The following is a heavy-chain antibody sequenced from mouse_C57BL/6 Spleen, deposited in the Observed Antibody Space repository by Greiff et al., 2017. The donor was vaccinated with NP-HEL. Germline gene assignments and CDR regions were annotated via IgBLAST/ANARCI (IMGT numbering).Heavy chain of an antibody. D-gene: IGHD4-1*01. CDR1: GYTFTSYW. J-gene: IGHJ4*01. CDR3: ARELGPNYAMDY. CDR2: INPSNGGT. Sequence: QVQLQQSGTELVKPGASVKLSCKASGYTFTSYWMHWVKQRPGQGLEWIGNINPSNGGTNYNEKFKSKATLTVDKSSSTAYMQLSSLTSEDSAVYYCARELGPNYAMDYWGQGTSVTVSS. V-gene: IGHV1-53*01.